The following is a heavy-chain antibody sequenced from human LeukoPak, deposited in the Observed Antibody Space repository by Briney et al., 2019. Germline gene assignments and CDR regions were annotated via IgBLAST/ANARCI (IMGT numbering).Heavy chain of an antibody. Sequence: PGRSLRLSCAASGFTFDDYAMHWVRQAPGKGLEWVSGISWNSGSIGYADSVKGRFTISRDNAKNSLYLQMNSLRAEDTALYYCARDFRPSPGSSGSSTSLGYWGQGTLVTVSS. V-gene: IGHV3-9*01. J-gene: IGHJ4*02. CDR1: GFTFDDYA. CDR2: ISWNSGSI. D-gene: IGHD3-10*01. CDR3: ARDFRPSPGSSGSSTSLGY.